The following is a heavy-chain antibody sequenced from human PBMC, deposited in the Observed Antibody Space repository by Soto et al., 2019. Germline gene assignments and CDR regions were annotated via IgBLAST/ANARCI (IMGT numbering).Heavy chain of an antibody. Sequence: QLQLQESGPGLVKPSETLSLTCTVSGGSISSSSYYWGWIRQPPGKGLEWIGSIYYSGSTYYNPSLKSRVTISVDTSKNQFSLKLSSVTAADTAVYYCARPGEGHHAFDIWGQGTMVTVSS. V-gene: IGHV4-39*01. J-gene: IGHJ3*02. CDR1: GGSISSSSYY. CDR3: ARPGEGHHAFDI. CDR2: IYYSGST.